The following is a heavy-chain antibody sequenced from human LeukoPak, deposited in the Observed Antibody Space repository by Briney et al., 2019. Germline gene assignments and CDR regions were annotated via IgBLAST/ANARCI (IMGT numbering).Heavy chain of an antibody. D-gene: IGHD1-26*01. CDR2: INPNSGGT. CDR1: GYTFTGYY. Sequence: ASVKVSCKASGYTFTGYYMHWVRQAPGQGLEWMGWINPNSGGTNYAQKFQGRVTMTEDTSTETAYMELSSLRSEDTAVYYCAAAAYSGSYFADAFDTWGQGTMVTVSS. J-gene: IGHJ3*02. CDR3: AAAAYSGSYFADAFDT. V-gene: IGHV1-2*02.